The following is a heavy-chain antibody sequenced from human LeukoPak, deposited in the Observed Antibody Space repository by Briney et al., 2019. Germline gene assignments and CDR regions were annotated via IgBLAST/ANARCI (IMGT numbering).Heavy chain of an antibody. CDR3: ARGLHPTTVTTEPDY. J-gene: IGHJ4*02. CDR1: GFTFSSYA. V-gene: IGHV3-30-3*01. D-gene: IGHD4-17*01. Sequence: GGSLRLSCAASGFTFSSYAMHWVRQAPGKGLEWVAVISYDGSNKYYADSVKGRFTISRDNSKNTLYLQMNSLRAEDTAVYYCARGLHPTTVTTEPDYWGKETLVTVSS. CDR2: ISYDGSNK.